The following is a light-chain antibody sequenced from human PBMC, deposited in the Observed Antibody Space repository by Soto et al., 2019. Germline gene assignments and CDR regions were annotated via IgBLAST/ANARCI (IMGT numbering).Light chain of an antibody. CDR3: QQAYNFPLT. V-gene: IGKV1D-12*01. CDR2: AAS. Sequence: DLQMTQSPSSVSASVGERVTITCRASQGVYSWVAWYQQAPGKAPKLLISAASTLRGGVPSRFSGSGSGTDFTLTISSLQPEDVATYYCQQAYNFPLTFGGGTKVEIK. CDR1: QGVYSW. J-gene: IGKJ4*01.